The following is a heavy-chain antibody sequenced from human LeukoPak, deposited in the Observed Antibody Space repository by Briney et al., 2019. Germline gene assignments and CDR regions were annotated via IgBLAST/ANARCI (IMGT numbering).Heavy chain of an antibody. D-gene: IGHD3-22*01. V-gene: IGHV4-59*12. CDR2: IYYSGST. CDR3: ARVGDSSGYYHFDY. Sequence: SETLSLTCTVSGGSISSYYWSWIRQPPGKGLEWIAYIYYSGSTYYNPSLKSRVTISVDTSKNQFSLKLSSVTAADTAVYYCARVGDSSGYYHFDYWGQGTLVTVSS. J-gene: IGHJ4*02. CDR1: GGSISSYY.